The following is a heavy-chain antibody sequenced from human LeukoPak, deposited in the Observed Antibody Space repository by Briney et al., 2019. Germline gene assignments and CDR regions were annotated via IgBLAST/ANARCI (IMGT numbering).Heavy chain of an antibody. CDR2: VSDGGGST. Sequence: GGSLRLSCVASGLTFGIYAMSWVRQAPGRGLEWVSAVSDGGGSTWYADSVKGRFTISRDNSKNTLYLQMNSLRAEDTAVYYCARGHHYYDSSAYYYWGQGTLVTVSS. J-gene: IGHJ4*02. CDR3: ARGHHYYDSSAYYY. V-gene: IGHV3-23*01. CDR1: GLTFGIYA. D-gene: IGHD3-22*01.